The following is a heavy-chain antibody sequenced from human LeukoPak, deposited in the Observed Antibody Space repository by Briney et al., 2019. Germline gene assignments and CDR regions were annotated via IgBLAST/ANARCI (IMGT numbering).Heavy chain of an antibody. J-gene: IGHJ4*02. CDR2: INLNSGGT. D-gene: IGHD3-22*01. CDR1: GYTFTGYY. V-gene: IGHV1-2*06. Sequence: ASVKVSCKASGYTFTGYYMHWVRQAPGQGLEWMGRINLNSGGTNYAQKFQGRVTMTRDTSISTAYMELSRLRSDDTAVYYCATIPSNYYDSSGYDDYWGQGTLVTVSS. CDR3: ATIPSNYYDSSGYDDY.